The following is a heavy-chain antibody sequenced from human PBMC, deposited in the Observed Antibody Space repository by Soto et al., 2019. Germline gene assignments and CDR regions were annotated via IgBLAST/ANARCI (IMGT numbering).Heavy chain of an antibody. CDR3: AKGRRGKWLVHSHFDY. Sequence: QVQLVESGGGVVQPGRSLRLSCAASGFTFSSYGMHWVRQAPGKGLEWVAVISYDGSNKYYADSVKGRFTISRDNSKNTLYLQMNSLRAEDTAVYYCAKGRRGKWLVHSHFDYWGQGTLVTVSS. V-gene: IGHV3-30*18. CDR1: GFTFSSYG. J-gene: IGHJ4*02. D-gene: IGHD6-19*01. CDR2: ISYDGSNK.